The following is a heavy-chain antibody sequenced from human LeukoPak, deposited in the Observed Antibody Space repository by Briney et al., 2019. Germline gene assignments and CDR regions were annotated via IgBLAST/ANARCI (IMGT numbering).Heavy chain of an antibody. J-gene: IGHJ4*02. Sequence: ASAKVSCKASGYTFTSYGISWVRQASGQGLEWMGWISAYNGNTNYAQKFQGRVTMTTDTPTSTAYMELRSLRSDDTAVYYCARLGYCSSTSCYAFDYWGQGTLVTVSS. CDR2: ISAYNGNT. CDR1: GYTFTSYG. D-gene: IGHD2-2*01. CDR3: ARLGYCSSTSCYAFDY. V-gene: IGHV1-18*01.